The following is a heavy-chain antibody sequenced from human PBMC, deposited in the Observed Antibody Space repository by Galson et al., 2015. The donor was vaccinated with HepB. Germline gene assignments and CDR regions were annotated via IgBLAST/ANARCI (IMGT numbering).Heavy chain of an antibody. CDR1: GGTHSGYA. V-gene: IGHV1-69*13. J-gene: IGHJ4*02. CDR3: ARDPGSGSPPDY. CDR2: IIPIFGTV. D-gene: IGHD3-3*01. Sequence: SVTVSCKASGGTHSGYAISWARQAPGQGLEWMGGIIPIFGTVNFAQKFQGRVTITADESTSIAYMELSSLRSEDTAVYYCARDPGSGSPPDYWGQGTLVTVSS.